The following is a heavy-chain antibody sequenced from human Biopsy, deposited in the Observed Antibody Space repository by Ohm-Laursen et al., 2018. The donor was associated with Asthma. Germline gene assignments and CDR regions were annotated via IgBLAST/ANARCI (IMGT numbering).Heavy chain of an antibody. CDR3: ARKAGSCISRTCYSLDF. J-gene: IGHJ4*02. CDR1: GGTFNTYV. V-gene: IGHV1-69*13. D-gene: IGHD2-2*01. CDR2: INSVFGTT. Sequence: SVKVSCKSLGGTFNTYVIGWVRQAPGQGLEWIVGINSVFGTTTYPQKFQDRVTITADDSPSTVYMELSSLRSEDTAVYYCARKAGSCISRTCYSLDFWGQGTLVTVSS.